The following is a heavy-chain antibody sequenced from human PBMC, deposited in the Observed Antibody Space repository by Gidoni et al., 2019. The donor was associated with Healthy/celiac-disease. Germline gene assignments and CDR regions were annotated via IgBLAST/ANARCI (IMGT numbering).Heavy chain of an antibody. V-gene: IGHV4-34*01. CDR2: INHSGST. J-gene: IGHJ6*02. CDR3: ARARRVVARRYGMDV. D-gene: IGHD2-21*01. CDR1: GGSFSGYY. Sequence: QVQLQQWGAGLLKPSETLSLTCAVYGGSFSGYYWSWIRQPPGKGLEWIGEINHSGSTNYNPSLKSRVTISVDTSKNQFSLKLSSVTAADTAVYYCARARRVVARRYGMDVWGQGTTVTVSS.